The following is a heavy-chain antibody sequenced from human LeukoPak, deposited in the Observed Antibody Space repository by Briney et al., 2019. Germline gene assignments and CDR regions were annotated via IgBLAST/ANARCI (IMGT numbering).Heavy chain of an antibody. CDR2: INPNSGGT. J-gene: IGHJ6*03. CDR1: GYTFTGYY. V-gene: IGHV1-2*02. Sequence: GASVKVSCKASGYTFTGYYMHWVRQAPGQGLEWMGWINPNSGGTNYAQKFQGRVTMTRDTSISTAYMELSRLRSDDTAVYYCARDLRLGFGQNYYYYYMDVWGKGTTVTVSS. CDR3: ARDLRLGFGQNYYYYYMDV. D-gene: IGHD3-10*01.